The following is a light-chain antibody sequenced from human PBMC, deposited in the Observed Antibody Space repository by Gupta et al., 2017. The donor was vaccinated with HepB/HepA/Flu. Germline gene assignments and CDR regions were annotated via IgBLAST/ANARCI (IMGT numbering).Light chain of an antibody. J-gene: IGKJ1*01. V-gene: IGKV3-20*01. CDR2: GAS. Sequence: EIVLTQSSGSLSLSLGERATLSCRASQSVGSSYLAWFQQKPGQAPRLLIYGASSRATGVPDRFSGIESGTDFTLTISRLEPEDFAVYYCQQYATSPWTFGQGTKVEIK. CDR1: QSVGSSY. CDR3: QQYATSPWT.